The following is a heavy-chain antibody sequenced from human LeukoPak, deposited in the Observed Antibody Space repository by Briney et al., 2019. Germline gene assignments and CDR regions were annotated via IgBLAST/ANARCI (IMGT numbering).Heavy chain of an antibody. CDR3: ARVGATTNWFDP. Sequence: SVKVSCKASGGTFSSYAISWVRQAPGQGLEWMGGIIPIFGTANYAQKFKGRVTITTDESTSTAYMELSSLRSEDTAVYYCARVGATTNWFDPWGQGTLVTVSS. D-gene: IGHD1-26*01. CDR1: GGTFSSYA. J-gene: IGHJ5*02. V-gene: IGHV1-69*05. CDR2: IIPIFGTA.